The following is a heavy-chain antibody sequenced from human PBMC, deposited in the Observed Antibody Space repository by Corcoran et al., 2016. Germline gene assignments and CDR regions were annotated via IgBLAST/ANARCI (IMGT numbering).Heavy chain of an antibody. J-gene: IGHJ5*02. CDR3: ARGRTSGYYYGMWFDP. Sequence: QVQLQESGPGLVKPSETLSLTCTVSGGSISSYYWSWIRLPAGKGLEWIGRIYSSGSTDYNPSLKSRVTMSVDTSKNQFSLKLSFVTAADTALYYCARGRTSGYYYGMWFDPWGQGTLVTVSS. CDR2: IYSSGST. V-gene: IGHV4-4*07. CDR1: GGSISSYY. D-gene: IGHD3-22*01.